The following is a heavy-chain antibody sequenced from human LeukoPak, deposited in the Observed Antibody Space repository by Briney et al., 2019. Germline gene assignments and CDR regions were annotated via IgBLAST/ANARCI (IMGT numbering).Heavy chain of an antibody. V-gene: IGHV1-69*13. J-gene: IGHJ4*02. Sequence: ASVKVSCKASGGTFISYAISWVRQAPGQGLEWMGGIIPIFGTANYAQKFQGRVTITADESTSTAYVELSSLRSEDTAVYYCARSRDWNDCYFDYWGQGTLVTVPS. D-gene: IGHD1-1*01. CDR1: GGTFISYA. CDR2: IIPIFGTA. CDR3: ARSRDWNDCYFDY.